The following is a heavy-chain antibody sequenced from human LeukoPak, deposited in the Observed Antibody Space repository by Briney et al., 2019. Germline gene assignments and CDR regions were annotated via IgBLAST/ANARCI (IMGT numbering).Heavy chain of an antibody. CDR1: GFTFSNAW. V-gene: IGHV3-15*04. CDR3: TTRSCRDGY. CDR2: IGSKIDGGTT. Sequence: GGSLRLSCAASGFTFSNAWMSWVRQAPGKGLEWVGHIGSKIDGGTTDYAAPAKGRSTISRDDSKNTLYVEMNSLKTEDTAVYYCTTRSCRDGYWGQGTLVTVSS. J-gene: IGHJ4*02. D-gene: IGHD3-10*01.